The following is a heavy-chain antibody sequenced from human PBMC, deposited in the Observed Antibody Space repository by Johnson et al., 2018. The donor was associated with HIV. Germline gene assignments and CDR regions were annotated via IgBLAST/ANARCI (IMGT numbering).Heavy chain of an antibody. CDR1: GFTFSSYD. D-gene: IGHD4-17*01. CDR2: IPGINDGG. V-gene: IGHV3-23*01. Sequence: VQLLESGGGLVQPGGSLRLSCAASGFTFSSYDMNWVRQAPGKGLEWVSGIPGINDGGQYEDSVKGRFPLSRDNAKKSLYLQMNSLRAEETALYYCARDSTPWGGDYVGYAFDIWGRGTLVTVSS. CDR3: ARDSTPWGGDYVGYAFDI. J-gene: IGHJ3*02.